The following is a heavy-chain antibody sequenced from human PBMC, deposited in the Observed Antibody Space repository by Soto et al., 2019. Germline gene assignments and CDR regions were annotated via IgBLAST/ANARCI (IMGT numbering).Heavy chain of an antibody. D-gene: IGHD2-8*01. CDR2: IWYDGSNK. Sequence: QVQLVESGGGVVQPGRSLRLSCAGSGFTFRTYGLHWVRQAPGKGLEWVAVIWYDGSNKYYADSVKGRFTISRDDSKNTLYLQLNSLRAEDTALYYCARDIGVAQYVLDSWGRGTLVTVSS. CDR3: ARDIGVAQYVLDS. CDR1: GFTFRTYG. J-gene: IGHJ4*02. V-gene: IGHV3-33*01.